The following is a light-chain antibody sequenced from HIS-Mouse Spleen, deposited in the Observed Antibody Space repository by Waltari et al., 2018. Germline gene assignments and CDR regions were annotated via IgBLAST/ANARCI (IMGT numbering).Light chain of an antibody. CDR1: SLRSYY. Sequence: SSELTQDPAVSVALGQTVRITCQGDSLRSYYASWYQQKPGQAPGLVINGKNNRPSGFPDRFSGSSSGNTASLTITGAQAEDEADYYCNSRDSSGNHVVFGGGTKLTVL. CDR3: NSRDSSGNHVV. V-gene: IGLV3-19*01. CDR2: GKN. J-gene: IGLJ2*01.